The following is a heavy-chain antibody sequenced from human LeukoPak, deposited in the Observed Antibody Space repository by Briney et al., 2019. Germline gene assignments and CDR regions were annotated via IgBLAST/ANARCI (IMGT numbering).Heavy chain of an antibody. CDR3: ARGRSSSWYYYFDY. CDR2: IGNGGDT. V-gene: IGHV3-13*01. J-gene: IGHJ4*02. Sequence: SGGSLRLSCAASGFTFSSYDMHWVRQGTGKGLEWVSAIGNGGDTYYLGSVKGRFTISRENAKNSLYLQMNSLRAGDTAVYYCARGRSSSWYYYFDYWGQGTLVTVSS. D-gene: IGHD6-13*01. CDR1: GFTFSSYD.